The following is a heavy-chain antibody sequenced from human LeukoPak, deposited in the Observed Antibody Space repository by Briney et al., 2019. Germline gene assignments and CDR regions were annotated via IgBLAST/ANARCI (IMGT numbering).Heavy chain of an antibody. V-gene: IGHV3-23*01. Sequence: GGSLRLSCAASGFTFSSYVMSWVRQAPGKGLEWVSAISGSGTSTYSADSVKGRFTISRDNSKNTLFLLMNSLRAEDTAVYYCAKDGPHHGYYGSGSYYWGSYFDYWGQGTLVTVSS. CDR2: ISGSGTST. CDR3: AKDGPHHGYYGSGSYYWGSYFDY. D-gene: IGHD3-10*01. J-gene: IGHJ4*02. CDR1: GFTFSSYV.